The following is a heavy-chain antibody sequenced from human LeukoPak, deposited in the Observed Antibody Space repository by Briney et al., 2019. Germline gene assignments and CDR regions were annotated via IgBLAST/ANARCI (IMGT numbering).Heavy chain of an antibody. CDR3: AKPQYDSSWYYFDY. CDR2: INPSGGDT. D-gene: IGHD6-13*01. CDR1: GYTFTSYY. V-gene: IGHV1-46*01. J-gene: IGHJ4*02. Sequence: ASVKVSCKASGYTFTSYYMHWVRQAPGQGLEWMGIINPSGGDTSYAQKFQGRLTMTRDTSTNTVYMELTSLRSEDTALYYCAKPQYDSSWYYFDYWGQGTLVTVSS.